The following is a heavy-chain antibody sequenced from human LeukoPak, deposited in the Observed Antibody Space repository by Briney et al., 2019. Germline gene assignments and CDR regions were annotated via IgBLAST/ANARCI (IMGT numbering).Heavy chain of an antibody. Sequence: ASVKVSCKASGGTFSSYAISWVRQAHGQGLEWMGRIITIFGIANYAQKFQGRVTITADKSTSTAYMELSSLRPEDTAVYYCARACYMVRGVIITPPYGMDVWGQGTTVTVSS. D-gene: IGHD3-10*01. V-gene: IGHV1-69*04. J-gene: IGHJ6*02. CDR2: IITIFGIA. CDR1: GGTFSSYA. CDR3: ARACYMVRGVIITPPYGMDV.